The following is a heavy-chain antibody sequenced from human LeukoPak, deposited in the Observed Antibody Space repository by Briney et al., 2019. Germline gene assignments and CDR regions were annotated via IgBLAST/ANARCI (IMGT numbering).Heavy chain of an antibody. Sequence: PGGSLRLSCAASGFTFSSYWVHWVRQAPGKGLVWLSRVSGDGNITTYADSVRGRFTVSRDNAKNTLYLQMNSLTVEDTSVYYCARRGLVPAFDIWGQGTMVSVTS. CDR1: GFTFSSYW. V-gene: IGHV3-74*01. J-gene: IGHJ3*02. CDR3: ARRGLVPAFDI. CDR2: VSGDGNIT. D-gene: IGHD3-10*02.